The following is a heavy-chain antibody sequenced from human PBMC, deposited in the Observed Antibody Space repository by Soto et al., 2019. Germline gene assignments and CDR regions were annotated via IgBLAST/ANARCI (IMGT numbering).Heavy chain of an antibody. D-gene: IGHD3-22*01. CDR3: ARGPLDPYYYDSSGTRYYFDY. J-gene: IGHJ4*02. V-gene: IGHV4-31*03. CDR1: GGSISSGGYY. CDR2: IYYSGST. Sequence: SSETRSLTCTVSGGSISSGGYYWSWIRQHPGKGLEWIGYIYYSGSTHYNPSLKSRVTISVDTSKNQFSLKLSSVTAADTAVYYCARGPLDPYYYDSSGTRYYFDYWGQGTLVTVSS.